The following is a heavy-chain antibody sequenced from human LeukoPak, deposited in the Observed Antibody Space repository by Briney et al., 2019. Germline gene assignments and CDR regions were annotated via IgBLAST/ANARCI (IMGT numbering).Heavy chain of an antibody. J-gene: IGHJ4*02. D-gene: IGHD3-10*01. CDR1: GYTFTSYY. Sequence: ASVKVSCKASGYTFTSYYMHWVRQAPGQGLEWMGIINPSGGSTGYAQKFQGRVTMTRDMSTSTVYMELSSLRSEDTAVYYCARPLDGDHGSGSTLDYWGQGTLVTVSS. CDR2: INPSGGST. CDR3: ARPLDGDHGSGSTLDY. V-gene: IGHV1-46*01.